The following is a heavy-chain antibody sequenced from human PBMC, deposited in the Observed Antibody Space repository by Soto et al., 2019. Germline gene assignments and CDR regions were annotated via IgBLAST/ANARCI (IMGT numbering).Heavy chain of an antibody. Sequence: QVPLVQSGAEVKKPGASVRVSCKASGYTFTSYGVSWVRQAPGQGPEWMGWISASNGNTKYAQKFQGRVTMTTDTSTTTAYMELRSLRSDDTAVYYCARGQYYYYMDVWGKGTTVTISS. V-gene: IGHV1-18*01. CDR2: ISASNGNT. CDR1: GYTFTSYG. D-gene: IGHD4-4*01. J-gene: IGHJ6*03. CDR3: ARGQYYYYMDV.